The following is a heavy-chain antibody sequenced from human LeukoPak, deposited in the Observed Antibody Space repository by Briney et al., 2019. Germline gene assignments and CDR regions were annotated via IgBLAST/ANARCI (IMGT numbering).Heavy chain of an antibody. D-gene: IGHD7-27*01. V-gene: IGHV4-59*08. Sequence: SETLSLTCTVSRGSIRTYYWSWIRQSPGKGLEWIGYIYDSGTTKYNPSLKSRVTISVDTSKNQFSLKLSSVTAADTAVCYCASTLGPNDGFDIWGQGTMVTVSS. CDR3: ASTLGPNDGFDI. CDR2: IYDSGTT. CDR1: RGSIRTYY. J-gene: IGHJ3*02.